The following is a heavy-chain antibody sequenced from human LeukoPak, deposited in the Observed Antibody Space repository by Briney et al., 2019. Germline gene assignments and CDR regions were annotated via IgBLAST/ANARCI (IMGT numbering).Heavy chain of an antibody. CDR2: IYYSGST. D-gene: IGHD6-19*01. Sequence: PSETLSLTCTVSGGSIRSYYWSWIRQPPGKGLEWIGYIYYSGSTNYNPSLKSRVTISVDTSKNQFSLKLGSVTAADTALYYCASVTPRYSSAAKGWFDPWGQGTLVTVSS. V-gene: IGHV4-59*08. CDR1: GGSIRSYY. CDR3: ASVTPRYSSAAKGWFDP. J-gene: IGHJ5*02.